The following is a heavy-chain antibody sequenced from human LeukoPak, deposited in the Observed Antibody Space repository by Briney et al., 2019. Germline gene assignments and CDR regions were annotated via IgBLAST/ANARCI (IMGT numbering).Heavy chain of an antibody. CDR2: IYYSGST. J-gene: IGHJ6*03. CDR3: ARRYCSSTSCPPDYYYMDV. D-gene: IGHD2-2*01. CDR1: GGSISSYY. V-gene: IGHV4-59*08. Sequence: SETLSLTCTVSGGSISSYYWSWIRQPPGKGLEWIGYIYYSGSTNYNPSLKSRVTISVDTSKNQFSLKLSSVTAADTAVYCCARRYCSSTSCPPDYYYMDVWGKGTTVTVSS.